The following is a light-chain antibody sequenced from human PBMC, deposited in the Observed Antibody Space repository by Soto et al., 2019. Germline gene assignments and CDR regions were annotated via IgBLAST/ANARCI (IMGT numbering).Light chain of an antibody. Sequence: SYELTQPPSVSVAPGKTARITCGGDNIGSNSVHWYQQQPGQAPVLVIYYDSDRPSRIPERFSGSNSGNTATLTISRVEAGDEADYYCQVWDSSSDHVVFGGGTKLTV. J-gene: IGLJ2*01. CDR3: QVWDSSSDHVV. V-gene: IGLV3-21*04. CDR1: NIGSNS. CDR2: YDS.